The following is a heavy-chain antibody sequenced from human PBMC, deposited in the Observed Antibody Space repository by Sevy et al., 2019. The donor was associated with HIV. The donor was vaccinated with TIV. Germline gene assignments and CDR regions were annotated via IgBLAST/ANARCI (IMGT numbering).Heavy chain of an antibody. D-gene: IGHD5-18*01. V-gene: IGHV5-51*01. CDR1: GYNFNNYW. CDR2: ICPGHSDT. CDR3: AGRQYSYSQVDY. Sequence: GESLKISCKGSGYNFNNYWIGWVRQMPGKGLEWMGIICPGHSDTRYSPSFQGQVTISADKSINTAYLQWHSLKASDTAMYYCAGRQYSYSQVDYWGQGTLVTVSS. J-gene: IGHJ4*02.